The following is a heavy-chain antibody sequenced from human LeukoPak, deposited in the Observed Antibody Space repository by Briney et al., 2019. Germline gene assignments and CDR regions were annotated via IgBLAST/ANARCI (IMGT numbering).Heavy chain of an antibody. Sequence: PSETLSLTCTVSGGSISSYYWSWIRQPPGKGLEWIGYIYYSGSTYYNPSLKSRVTISVDRSKNQFSLKLSSVTAADTAVYYCARVDGGNSGSDAFDIWGQGTMVTVSS. CDR1: GGSISSYY. V-gene: IGHV4-59*12. D-gene: IGHD4-23*01. J-gene: IGHJ3*02. CDR3: ARVDGGNSGSDAFDI. CDR2: IYYSGST.